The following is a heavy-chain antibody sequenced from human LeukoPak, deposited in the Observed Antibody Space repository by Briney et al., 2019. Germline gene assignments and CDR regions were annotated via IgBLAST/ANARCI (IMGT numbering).Heavy chain of an antibody. Sequence: GASVKVSCKASGYRFNNYYMNWVRQAPGQGLEWMGIINPTGGDTTYAQKFQGRVSMTWDTSTTTLSMELSSLRSDDTAVYYCTRGFCSGGSCYSMDYWGQGTLVTVSP. CDR3: TRGFCSGGSCYSMDY. CDR2: INPTGGDT. D-gene: IGHD2-15*01. J-gene: IGHJ4*02. V-gene: IGHV1-46*02. CDR1: GYRFNNYY.